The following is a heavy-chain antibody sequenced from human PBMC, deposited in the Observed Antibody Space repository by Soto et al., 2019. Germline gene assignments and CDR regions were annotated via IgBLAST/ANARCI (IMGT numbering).Heavy chain of an antibody. CDR2: IYPGDSDT. CDR3: AISSPSLRAAVAGREKYYFDY. Sequence: GESLKISCKGSGYSFTSYWIGWVRQMPGKGLEWMGIIYPGDSDTRYSPSFQGQVTISADKSISTAYLQWSNLKASDTAMYYCAISSPSLRAAVAGREKYYFDYWGQGTLVTVSS. CDR1: GYSFTSYW. V-gene: IGHV5-51*01. J-gene: IGHJ4*02. D-gene: IGHD6-13*01.